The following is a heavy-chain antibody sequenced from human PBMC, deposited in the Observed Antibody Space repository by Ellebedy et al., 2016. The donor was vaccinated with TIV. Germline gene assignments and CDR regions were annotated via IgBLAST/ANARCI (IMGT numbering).Heavy chain of an antibody. CDR2: IDFSGTGT. V-gene: IGHV3-21*06. J-gene: IGHJ4*02. CDR1: GFTFSIAG. D-gene: IGHD3-3*01. Sequence: GGSLRLSXAASGFTFSIAGMTWVRQAPGEGLEWVATIDFSGTGTYYADSVKGRFIISRDNTKNSLFLQMNSLGVEDTAVYYCARDGSEWSRDYWGQGTLVTVSS. CDR3: ARDGSEWSRDY.